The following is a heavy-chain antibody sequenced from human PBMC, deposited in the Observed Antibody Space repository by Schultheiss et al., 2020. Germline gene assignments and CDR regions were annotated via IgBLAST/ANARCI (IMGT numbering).Heavy chain of an antibody. CDR2: ISYDGSNK. Sequence: GGSLRLSCAASGFTFSSYAMHWVRQAPGKGLEWVAVISYDGSNKYYADSVKGRFTISRDNSKNTLYLQMNSLRAEDTAVYYCASLYLLGGGAFDIWGQGTMVTVSS. J-gene: IGHJ3*02. CDR3: ASLYLLGGGAFDI. V-gene: IGHV3-30-3*01. D-gene: IGHD3-16*01. CDR1: GFTFSSYA.